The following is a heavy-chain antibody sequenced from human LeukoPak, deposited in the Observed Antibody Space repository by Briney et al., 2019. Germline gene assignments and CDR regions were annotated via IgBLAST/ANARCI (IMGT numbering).Heavy chain of an antibody. Sequence: PGGSLRLSCAASGFTFSSYAMSWVRQAPGKGLEWVSAISGSGGSTYYADSVKGRFTISRGNSKNTLYLQMNSLGAEDTAVYYCARESSGIAATDKIDFWGQGTLVTVSS. CDR1: GFTFSSYA. CDR2: ISGSGGST. V-gene: IGHV3-23*01. J-gene: IGHJ4*02. D-gene: IGHD6-13*01. CDR3: ARESSGIAATDKIDF.